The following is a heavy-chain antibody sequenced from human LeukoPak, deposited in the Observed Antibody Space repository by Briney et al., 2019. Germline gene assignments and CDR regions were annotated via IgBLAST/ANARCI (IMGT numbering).Heavy chain of an antibody. Sequence: SETLSLTCTVSGGSSTSSNYYWRWIRQPPGKGLEWIGSFYYSGSTNYNPSLKSRVTISVDTSKNQFSLKLSSVIAADTAVYYCVYYYGSGSVEYWGQGTLVTVSS. V-gene: IGHV4-39*01. CDR1: GGSSTSSNYY. D-gene: IGHD3-10*01. CDR3: VYYYGSGSVEY. J-gene: IGHJ4*02. CDR2: FYYSGST.